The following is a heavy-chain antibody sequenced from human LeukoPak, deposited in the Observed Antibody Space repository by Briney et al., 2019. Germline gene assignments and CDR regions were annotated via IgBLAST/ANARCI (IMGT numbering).Heavy chain of an antibody. Sequence: GGSLRLSCAASGFTVSSNYMNWVRQAPGKGLEWVSGIYSGGSTYYADSVKGRFTTPRDISKNTLYLQMNSLRAEDTAVYYCTKPRGYGSGSYIDYWGQGTLVTVSS. CDR1: GFTVSSNY. CDR3: TKPRGYGSGSYIDY. V-gene: IGHV3-53*01. J-gene: IGHJ4*02. D-gene: IGHD3-10*01. CDR2: IYSGGST.